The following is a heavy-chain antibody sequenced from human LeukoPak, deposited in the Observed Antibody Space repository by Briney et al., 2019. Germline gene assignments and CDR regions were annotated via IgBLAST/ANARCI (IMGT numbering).Heavy chain of an antibody. Sequence: PGGSLRLSCAASGFTFSDCALSWVRQAPGKGLEWVAFIRYDGSNKYYADSVKGRFTISRDNSKNTLYLQMNSLRAEDTAVYYCAKDTGLLDRAPYYYYYMDVWGKGTTVTVSS. CDR1: GFTFSDCA. CDR2: IRYDGSNK. D-gene: IGHD3-3*01. V-gene: IGHV3-30*02. J-gene: IGHJ6*03. CDR3: AKDTGLLDRAPYYYYYMDV.